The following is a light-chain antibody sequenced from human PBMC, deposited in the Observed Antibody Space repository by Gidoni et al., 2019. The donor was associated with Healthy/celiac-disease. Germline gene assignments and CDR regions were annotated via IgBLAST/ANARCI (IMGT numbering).Light chain of an antibody. CDR2: KAS. J-gene: IGKJ1*01. Sequence: DIQMTQSPSTLPASVGDRVSITARASQSISSWWAWYQQKPGKAPKLLIYKASSLESGVPSRFSGSGSWTEFTLTISSLQPDDFATYYCQQYNSYSRTFGQGTKVEIK. V-gene: IGKV1-5*03. CDR1: QSISSW. CDR3: QQYNSYSRT.